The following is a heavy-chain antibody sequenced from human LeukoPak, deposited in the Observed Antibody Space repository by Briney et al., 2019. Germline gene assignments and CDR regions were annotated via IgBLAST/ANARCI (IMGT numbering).Heavy chain of an antibody. CDR1: GFTFSSYS. J-gene: IGHJ4*02. D-gene: IGHD3-9*01. CDR3: AKTTGYLNAPYFDY. V-gene: IGHV3-23*01. Sequence: GGSLRLSCAASGFTFSSYSMSWVRQAPGKGLEWVSAISGSGGSTYYADSVKGRFTISRDNSKNTLYPQMNSLRAEDTAVYYCAKTTGYLNAPYFDYWGQGTLVTVSS. CDR2: ISGSGGST.